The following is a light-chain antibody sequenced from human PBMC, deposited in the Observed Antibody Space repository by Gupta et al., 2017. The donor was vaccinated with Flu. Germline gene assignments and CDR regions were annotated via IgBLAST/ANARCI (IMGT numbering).Light chain of an antibody. CDR2: EVT. Sequence: QSALTQPPSASGSPGQSITISCTGTSSDIGAYKYVSWHQQQAGKAPKLIIYEVTKRPSGVPDRFSGSKSGNTASLTVSGLQAEDEGDYYCSSHTVSDTFVFGTGTAVTVL. CDR3: SSHTVSDTFV. J-gene: IGLJ1*01. V-gene: IGLV2-8*01. CDR1: SSDIGAYKY.